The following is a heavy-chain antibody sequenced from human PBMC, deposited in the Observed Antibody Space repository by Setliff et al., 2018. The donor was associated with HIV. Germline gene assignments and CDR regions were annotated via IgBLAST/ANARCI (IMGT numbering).Heavy chain of an antibody. CDR1: GGSISNYY. J-gene: IGHJ6*03. V-gene: IGHV4-59*08. Sequence: SETLSLTCTVSGGSISNYYWTWIRQPPGKGLECIGYIYYSGSTGHNPSLKSRVTISLDTSKNQFSLKLSSVTAADTAVYYCARHGGRQLAYYYYYMDVWGKGTTVTVSS. CDR2: IYYSGST. D-gene: IGHD6-13*01. CDR3: ARHGGRQLAYYYYYMDV.